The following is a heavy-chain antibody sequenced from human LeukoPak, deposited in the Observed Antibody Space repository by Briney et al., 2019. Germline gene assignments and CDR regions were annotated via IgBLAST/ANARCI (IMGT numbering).Heavy chain of an antibody. V-gene: IGHV3-30*04. CDR3: AKDSSSFLQRKYYFDY. CDR1: GFTSSSYA. Sequence: GGSLRLSCAASGFTSSSYAMHWVRQAPGKGLEWVAVISYDGSNKYYADSVKGRFTISRDNSKNTLYLQMNSLRAEDTAVYYCAKDSSSFLQRKYYFDYWGQGTLVTVSS. J-gene: IGHJ4*02. D-gene: IGHD6-6*01. CDR2: ISYDGSNK.